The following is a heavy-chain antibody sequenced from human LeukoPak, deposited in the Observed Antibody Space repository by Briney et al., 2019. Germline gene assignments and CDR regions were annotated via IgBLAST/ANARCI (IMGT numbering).Heavy chain of an antibody. CDR3: ARLSPDYYGSGSYYHNSKSYWYFDL. V-gene: IGHV4-59*05. CDR2: IYYSGST. J-gene: IGHJ2*01. Sequence: SETLSLTCTISGGSINNFYWSWIRQPAGKGLEWIGSIYYSGSTYYNPSLKSRVTISVDTSKNQFSLKLSSVTAADTAVYYCARLSPDYYGSGSYYHNSKSYWYFDLWGRGTLVTVSS. CDR1: GGSINNFY. D-gene: IGHD3-10*01.